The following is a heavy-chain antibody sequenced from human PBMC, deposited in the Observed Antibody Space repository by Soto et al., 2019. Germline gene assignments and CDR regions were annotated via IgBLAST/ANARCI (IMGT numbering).Heavy chain of an antibody. J-gene: IGHJ6*02. CDR1: GGTFSSYA. Sequence: QVQLVQSGAEVKKPGSSVKVSCKASGGTFSSYAISWVRQAPGQGLEWMGGIIPIFGTANYAQKFQGRVTITADESTRTAYMELSSLRSEDTAVYYCAGGRYGGNPNYYYYGMDVWGQGTTVTVSS. CDR3: AGGRYGGNPNYYYYGMDV. D-gene: IGHD4-17*01. CDR2: IIPIFGTA. V-gene: IGHV1-69*12.